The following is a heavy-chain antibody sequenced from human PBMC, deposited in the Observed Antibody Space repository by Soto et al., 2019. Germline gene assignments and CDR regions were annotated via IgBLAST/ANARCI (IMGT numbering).Heavy chain of an antibody. CDR3: ARWITVTPQSYYYTTDV. CDR2: IISSSYT. V-gene: IGHV3-11*06. J-gene: IGHJ6*02. D-gene: IGHD4-17*01. CDR1: GFTFSNYH. Sequence: GSLRLSCAASGFTFSNYHMSWIRQAPGKGLEWVSYIISSSYTNYADSVKGRFTISRDNAKNSLYLQMNSLRAEDTAVYYCARWITVTPQSYYYTTDVWGQGTTVTVSS.